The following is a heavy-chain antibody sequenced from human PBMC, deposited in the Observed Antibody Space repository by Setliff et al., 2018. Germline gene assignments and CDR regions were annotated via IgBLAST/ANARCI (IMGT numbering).Heavy chain of an antibody. J-gene: IGHJ3*02. Sequence: SETLSLTCAVSGYSISSGYYWGWIRQPPGKGLEWIGNIYHSGSTYYNPSLKSRVTISVDTSKNQFSLKLSSVTAAVTAVYYCTRGPDGYTYQGAFDIWGQGTMVTVSS. CDR2: IYHSGST. CDR3: TRGPDGYTYQGAFDI. D-gene: IGHD5-12*01. V-gene: IGHV4-38-2*01. CDR1: GYSISSGYY.